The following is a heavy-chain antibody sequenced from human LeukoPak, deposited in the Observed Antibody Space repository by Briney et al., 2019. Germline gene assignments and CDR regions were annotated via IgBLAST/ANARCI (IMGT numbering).Heavy chain of an antibody. J-gene: IGHJ4*02. V-gene: IGHV3-49*04. CDR2: IRSKAYGGTT. CDR1: GFTFGDYA. Sequence: GGSLRLSCTASGFTFGDYAMSWVRQALGKGLEWVGFIRSKAYGGTTEYAASVKGRFTISRDDSKSIAYLQMNSLKTEDTAVYYCTRDYIVGATSFDYWGQGTLVTVSS. CDR3: TRDYIVGATSFDY. D-gene: IGHD1-26*01.